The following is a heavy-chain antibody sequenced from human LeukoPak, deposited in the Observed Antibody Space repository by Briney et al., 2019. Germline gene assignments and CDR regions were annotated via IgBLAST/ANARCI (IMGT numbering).Heavy chain of an antibody. CDR3: ARVPADYYDSSGYFVLDAFDI. J-gene: IGHJ3*02. CDR2: IKQDGSEK. V-gene: IGHV3-7*01. CDR1: GFTFSRYW. Sequence: QAGGSLRLSCVGSGFTFSRYWMSWVRQAPGKGLEWVANIKQDGSEKYYVDSVKGRFTISRDNAKNSLFLQMNSLRAEDTAVYYCARVPADYYDSSGYFVLDAFDIWGQGTMVTVS. D-gene: IGHD3-22*01.